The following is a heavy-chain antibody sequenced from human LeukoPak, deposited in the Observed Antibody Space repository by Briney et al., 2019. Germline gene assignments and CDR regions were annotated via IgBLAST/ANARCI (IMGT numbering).Heavy chain of an antibody. D-gene: IGHD3-3*01. CDR1: GGSISSYY. J-gene: IGHJ5*02. CDR3: AALYYDIWSGYYDP. CDR2: IYHSGST. Sequence: PSETLSLTCTVSGGSISSYYWTWIRQPPGKGLEWIGYIYHSGSTNYNPSLESRVSISVDTSRNQFSLKLSSVTAADTAVYYCAALYYDIWSGYYDPWGQGTLVTVSS. V-gene: IGHV4-59*01.